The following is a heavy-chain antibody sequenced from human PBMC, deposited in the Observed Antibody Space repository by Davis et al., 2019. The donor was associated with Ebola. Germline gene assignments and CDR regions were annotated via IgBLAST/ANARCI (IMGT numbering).Heavy chain of an antibody. V-gene: IGHV4-39*01. D-gene: IGHD6-13*01. CDR1: ACSIISSSYY. J-gene: IGHJ4*02. CDR2: IYYSGST. Sequence: SETLSLTCTVSACSIISSSYYWGWIRQPPGKGLEWIGSIYYSGSTYYNPSLKSRVTISVDTSKNQLPLKLSSVTAADTAVYYCAGLRAAAGGVYWGQGTLVTVSS. CDR3: AGLRAAAGGVY.